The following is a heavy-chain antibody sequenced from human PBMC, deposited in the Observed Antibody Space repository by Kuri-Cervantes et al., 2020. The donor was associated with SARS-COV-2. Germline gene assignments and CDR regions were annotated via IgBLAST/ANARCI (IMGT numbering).Heavy chain of an antibody. J-gene: IGHJ4*02. V-gene: IGHV4-39*07. D-gene: IGHD2-2*01. CDR3: ARGGSTRSLDY. CDR2: IYYSGST. CDR1: GGSISSSSYY. Sequence: GSLRLSCTVSGGSISSSSYYWGWIRQPPGKGLEWIGSIYYSGSTYYNSSLKSRVPISVDTSKNQFSLKLSSVTAADTAVYYCARGGSTRSLDYWGQGTLVTVSS.